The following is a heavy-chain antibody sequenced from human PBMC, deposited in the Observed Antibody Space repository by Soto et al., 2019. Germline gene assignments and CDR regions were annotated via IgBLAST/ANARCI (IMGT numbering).Heavy chain of an antibody. CDR3: ANSRSKGDFAL. D-gene: IGHD3-3*01. V-gene: IGHV2-5*02. CDR2: LYWDNDN. J-gene: IGHJ1*01. CDR1: AFSLSTTGMG. Sequence: QITLKESGPTLLKPTQTLTLTCTFSAFSLSTTGMGVGWIRQPPGKALEWLALLYWDNDNHYRPFLKSRLTITKDTSNNQVVLTMTNMDPMDTATDSCANSRSKGDFALWGQGTLVTVS.